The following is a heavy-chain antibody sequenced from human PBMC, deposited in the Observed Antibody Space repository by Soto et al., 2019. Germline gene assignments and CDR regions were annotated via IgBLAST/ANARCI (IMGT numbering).Heavy chain of an antibody. CDR2: ISGTGVTI. V-gene: IGHV3-48*02. D-gene: IGHD6-19*01. Sequence: DVRLVESGGALVQPGGSITLSCSASGFKFATNAMSWVRQAPGKGLEWISYISGTGVTIYYADSVKGRVTISRDNAYNSLSLHMNNLRDDDTGVYYCAKVGDSGWSYDFDFWGHGTLVTVSS. J-gene: IGHJ4*01. CDR3: AKVGDSGWSYDFDF. CDR1: GFKFATNA.